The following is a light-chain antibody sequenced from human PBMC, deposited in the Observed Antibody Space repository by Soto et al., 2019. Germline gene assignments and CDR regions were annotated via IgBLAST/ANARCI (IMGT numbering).Light chain of an antibody. Sequence: DIQMTQSPSSLSASVVDRVTVTCRASQGISSYLAWYQQKPGKVPKLLIYAESTLQPGVPSRFCGSGSGTDFTLTISSLQPEDVATYYCQKYDSAASLTFGGGTKVEIK. CDR3: QKYDSAASLT. CDR1: QGISSY. V-gene: IGKV1-27*01. J-gene: IGKJ4*01. CDR2: AES.